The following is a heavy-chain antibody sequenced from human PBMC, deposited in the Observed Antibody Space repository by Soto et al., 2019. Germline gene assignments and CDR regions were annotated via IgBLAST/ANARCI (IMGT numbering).Heavy chain of an antibody. CDR2: IYYSGST. V-gene: IGHV4-39*01. CDR1: GDSISSSIYY. J-gene: IGHJ4*02. CDR3: ASQAADGTRRGACYSDY. D-gene: IGHD6-13*01. Sequence: SETLSLTCTVSGDSISSSIYYWGWIRQPPGKGLEWIGTIYYSGSTFYNPSLKSRVTISVDTSKNQFSLRLSSVTAADTAVYYCASQAADGTRRGACYSDYWGRGTLVTVSS.